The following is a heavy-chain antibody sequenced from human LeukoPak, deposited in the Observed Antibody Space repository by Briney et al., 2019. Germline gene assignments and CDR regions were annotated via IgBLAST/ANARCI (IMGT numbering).Heavy chain of an antibody. CDR2: ISSTGDSI. CDR1: GFAFRTCT. CDR3: ARSYRTTTHLTFDY. J-gene: IGHJ4*02. V-gene: IGHV3-21*01. D-gene: IGHD4-11*01. Sequence: PGGSLRLSCAASGFAFRTCTMNWVRQAPGKGLEWVSFISSTGDSIYYADSVKGRFTISRDNSKNTLYLQMNSLRAEDTAVYYCARSYRTTTHLTFDYWGQGTLVTVSS.